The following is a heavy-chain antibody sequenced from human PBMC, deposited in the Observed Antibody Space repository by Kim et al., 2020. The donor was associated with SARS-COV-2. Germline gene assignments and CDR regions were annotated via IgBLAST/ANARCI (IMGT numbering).Heavy chain of an antibody. CDR1: GFTFSSYA. CDR3: ARDLYSSSWYGRIGY. J-gene: IGHJ4*02. CDR2: ISYDGSNK. Sequence: GGSLRLSCAASGFTFSSYAMHWVRQAPGKGLEWVAVISYDGSNKYYADSVKGRFTISRDNSKNTLYLQMNSLRAEDTAVYYCARDLYSSSWYGRIGYWGQGTLVTVSS. D-gene: IGHD6-13*01. V-gene: IGHV3-30-3*01.